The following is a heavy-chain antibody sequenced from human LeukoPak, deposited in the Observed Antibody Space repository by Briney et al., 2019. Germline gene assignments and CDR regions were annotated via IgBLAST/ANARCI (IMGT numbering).Heavy chain of an antibody. Sequence: SETLSLTCTVSGGSISSYYWSWIRQPPGKGLEWIGYIYYSGSTNYNPSLKSRVTISVDTSKNQSSLKLSSVTAADTAVYYCARAGTWAFHYWGQGTLVTVSS. V-gene: IGHV4-59*01. CDR1: GGSISSYY. J-gene: IGHJ4*02. CDR3: ARAGTWAFHY. CDR2: IYYSGST. D-gene: IGHD1-14*01.